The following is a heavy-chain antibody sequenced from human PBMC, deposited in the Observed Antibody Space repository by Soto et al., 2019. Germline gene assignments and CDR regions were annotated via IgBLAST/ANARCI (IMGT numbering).Heavy chain of an antibody. D-gene: IGHD6-19*01. J-gene: IGHJ4*02. Sequence: GGSLRLSCAPSGFTFSGFNMNWVRQAPGKGLEWVSYISSSGGTRYYADSVEGRFTISRDNAKNSLYLQMNSLRAEDTAVYYCARVPVPVAGFFDYWGQGTLVTVSS. CDR2: ISSSGGTR. V-gene: IGHV3-48*01. CDR1: GFTFSGFN. CDR3: ARVPVPVAGFFDY.